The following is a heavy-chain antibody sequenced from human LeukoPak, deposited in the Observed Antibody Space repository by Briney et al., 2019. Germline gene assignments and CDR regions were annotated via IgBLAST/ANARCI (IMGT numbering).Heavy chain of an antibody. Sequence: GESLKISCKGSGYSFTTYWIGWVRQMPGKGLEWMGIIYPGDSDTRYSPSFQGQVTISADRSISTAYLQWSSPKASDTAIYYCARRYCSSTSCHLDYWGQGTLVTVSS. CDR2: IYPGDSDT. J-gene: IGHJ4*02. CDR3: ARRYCSSTSCHLDY. D-gene: IGHD2-2*01. V-gene: IGHV5-51*01. CDR1: GYSFTTYW.